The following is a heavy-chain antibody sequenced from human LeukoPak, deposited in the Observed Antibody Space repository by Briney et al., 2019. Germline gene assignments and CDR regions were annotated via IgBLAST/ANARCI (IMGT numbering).Heavy chain of an antibody. D-gene: IGHD4-23*01. CDR1: GFTFSSYW. Sequence: GGSLRLACAASGFTFSSYWMGWVRQAPAKGLEWVANIKQDGSEKYYVDSVKGRFTISRDNAKNSLYLHMNSLRAEDTAVYYCARDYGGSSPFDYWGQGTLVTVPS. CDR2: IKQDGSEK. J-gene: IGHJ4*02. CDR3: ARDYGGSSPFDY. V-gene: IGHV3-7*01.